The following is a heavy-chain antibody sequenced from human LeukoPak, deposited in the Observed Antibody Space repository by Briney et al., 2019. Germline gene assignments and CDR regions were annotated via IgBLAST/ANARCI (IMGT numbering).Heavy chain of an antibody. CDR2: ISSSGSTI. V-gene: IGHV3-48*03. CDR3: ARRLPAEALDDYYGMDV. J-gene: IGHJ6*04. Sequence: GGPLRLSCAASGFTFSSYEMNWVRQAPGKGLEWVSYISSSGSTIYYADSVKGRFTISRDNAKNSLYLQMNSLRAEDTAVYYCARRLPAEALDDYYGMDVWGKGTTVTVSS. CDR1: GFTFSSYE. D-gene: IGHD2-2*01.